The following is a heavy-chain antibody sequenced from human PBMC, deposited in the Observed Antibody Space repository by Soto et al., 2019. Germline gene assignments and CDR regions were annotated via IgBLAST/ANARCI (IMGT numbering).Heavy chain of an antibody. CDR3: ARSLRGVIIDFDS. V-gene: IGHV3-23*01. CDR1: GFTFSSNA. J-gene: IGHJ4*02. Sequence: GSLRLSCAASGFTFSSNAMSWVRQAPGKGLEWVSAISGTTDNTYYADSVKGRFTISRDNPKNTLYLQMNSLRAEDTALYYCARSLRGVIIDFDSWGQGT. CDR2: ISGTTDNT. D-gene: IGHD3-10*01.